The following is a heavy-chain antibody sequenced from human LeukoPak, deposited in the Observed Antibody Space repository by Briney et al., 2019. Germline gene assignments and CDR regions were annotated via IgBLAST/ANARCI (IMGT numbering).Heavy chain of an antibody. Sequence: SVKVSCKASGGTFSSYAIRWVRQAPGQGLEWMGRIIPILGIANYAQKFQGRVTITADKSTSTAYMELSSLRSEDTAVYYCARVGTYYYDSSGPQGDYWGQGTLVTVSS. D-gene: IGHD3-22*01. CDR3: ARVGTYYYDSSGPQGDY. CDR1: GGTFSSYA. J-gene: IGHJ4*02. V-gene: IGHV1-69*04. CDR2: IIPILGIA.